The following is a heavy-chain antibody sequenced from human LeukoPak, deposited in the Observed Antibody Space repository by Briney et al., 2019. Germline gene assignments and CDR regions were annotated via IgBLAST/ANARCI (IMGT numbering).Heavy chain of an antibody. J-gene: IGHJ4*02. CDR3: ARAGRGLRYFDWLTYDY. CDR1: GFTFSSYW. D-gene: IGHD3-9*01. V-gene: IGHV3-74*01. Sequence: PGGSLRLSSAASGFTFSSYWMHWVRQAPGKGLMWVSRINSDGSSTNYADSVKGRFTISRDNAKNTLYLQMNSLRAEDTAVYYCARAGRGLRYFDWLTYDYWGQGTLVTVSS. CDR2: INSDGSST.